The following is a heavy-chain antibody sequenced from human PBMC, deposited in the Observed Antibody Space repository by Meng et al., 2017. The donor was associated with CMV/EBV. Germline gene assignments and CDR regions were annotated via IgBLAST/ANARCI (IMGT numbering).Heavy chain of an antibody. Sequence: QMRLKECGPHRVKSSASLSLSCTVSGGSISGGDYYCSWIRKPPGKGRECIGYIYYSGSTYYNPSLKSRVTISVDQSQNQFSLKLSSVTAADTAVYYCAREGDNPFDYWGQGTLVTVSS. J-gene: IGHJ4*02. CDR3: AREGDNPFDY. V-gene: IGHV4-30-4*01. CDR2: IYYSGST. D-gene: IGHD2-21*02. CDR1: GGSISGGDYY.